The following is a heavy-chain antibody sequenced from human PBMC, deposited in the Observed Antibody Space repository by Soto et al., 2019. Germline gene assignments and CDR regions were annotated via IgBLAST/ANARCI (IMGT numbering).Heavy chain of an antibody. D-gene: IGHD6-25*01. CDR3: SRRAPAAFDP. CDR1: GGSMSSEGYY. V-gene: IGHV4-31*09. CDR2: IYYSGLT. Sequence: SETLSLTCTVSGGSMSSEGYYWSWFRQHPGKGLEWIGYIYYSGLTDYNPSLKSRLTISVDKPKNEFYLKLSSVTAADTALYYCSRRAPAAFDPWGQGTLVTVSS. J-gene: IGHJ5*02.